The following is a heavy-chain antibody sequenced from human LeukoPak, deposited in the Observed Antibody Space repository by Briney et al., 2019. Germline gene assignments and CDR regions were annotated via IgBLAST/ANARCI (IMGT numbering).Heavy chain of an antibody. CDR3: ARDRSTVTFNWLDP. CDR1: GFTFSSYS. CDR2: ISSSSSYI. J-gene: IGHJ5*02. D-gene: IGHD4-17*01. V-gene: IGHV3-21*01. Sequence: GGSLRLSCAASGFTFSSYSMNWVRQAPGKGLEWVSSISSSSSYIYYADSVKGRFTISRDNAKNSLYLQMNSLRAEDTAVYYCARDRSTVTFNWLDPWGQGTLVTVSS.